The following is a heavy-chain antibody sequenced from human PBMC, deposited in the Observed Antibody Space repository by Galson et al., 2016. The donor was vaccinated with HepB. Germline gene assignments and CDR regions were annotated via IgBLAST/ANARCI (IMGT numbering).Heavy chain of an antibody. Sequence: SLRLSCAASGFTFGDYTITWVRQPPGKGLEWVSAVNRGGGTTYADSVKGRFATSRDNSKNTVYLQMSSLRVEDTAVYYCAKGGCASPSCHVSSYYLYGMDVWGQGTTVTVSS. V-gene: IGHV3-23*01. CDR2: VNRGGGT. J-gene: IGHJ6*02. CDR1: GFTFGDYT. CDR3: AKGGCASPSCHVSSYYLYGMDV. D-gene: IGHD2-2*01.